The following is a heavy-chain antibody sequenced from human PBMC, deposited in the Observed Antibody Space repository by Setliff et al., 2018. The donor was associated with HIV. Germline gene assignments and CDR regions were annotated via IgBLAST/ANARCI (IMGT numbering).Heavy chain of an antibody. Sequence: PGGSLRLSCAASGFTFSSYAMSWVRQAPGKGLEWVSAISGSGGSTYYAEPVKGRFTISRDNSKTTLYLQMNSLRAADTAVYYCARDWAMVRGVTTYYLDYWGQGTLVTVSS. V-gene: IGHV3-23*01. J-gene: IGHJ4*02. CDR1: GFTFSSYA. CDR2: ISGSGGST. CDR3: ARDWAMVRGVTTYYLDY. D-gene: IGHD3-10*01.